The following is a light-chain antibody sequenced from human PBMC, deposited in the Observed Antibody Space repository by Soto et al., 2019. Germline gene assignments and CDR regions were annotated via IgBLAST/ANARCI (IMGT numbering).Light chain of an antibody. CDR3: QQYGSSPGT. CDR2: ETS. CDR1: QSFSSSY. V-gene: IGKV3-20*01. J-gene: IGKJ1*01. Sequence: EIVLTQSPGTLSLSPGERATLSCRASQSFSSSYLAWYQQKPGQAPRLLIYETSSRATGIPDRFSGSGSQTDFTLTISRLEPEDFAVYYCQQYGSSPGTFGQGTKVDI.